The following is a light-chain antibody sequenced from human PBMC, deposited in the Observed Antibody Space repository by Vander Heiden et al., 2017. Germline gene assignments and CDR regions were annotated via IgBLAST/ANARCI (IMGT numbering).Light chain of an antibody. J-gene: IGLJ3*02. CDR3: SSYTSSSALGV. Sequence: QSALTQPASVSGSPVQSITISCTGTSSDVGGYNYVSWYQQHPGKAPKLMIYDVSYRPSGVSNRFSGSKSGNTASLTISGLQAEDEADYYCSSYTSSSALGVFGGGTKLTVL. CDR1: SSDVGGYNY. CDR2: DVS. V-gene: IGLV2-14*03.